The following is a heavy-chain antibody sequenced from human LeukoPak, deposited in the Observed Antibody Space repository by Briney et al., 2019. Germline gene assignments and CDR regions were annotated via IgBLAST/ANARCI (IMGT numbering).Heavy chain of an antibody. CDR3: ARKLPYFDY. J-gene: IGHJ4*02. CDR2: ISYDGNNK. V-gene: IGHV3-30-3*01. CDR1: GFTFSSYA. Sequence: GGSLRLSCAASGFTFSSYAMHWVRQAPGKGLEWVAVISYDGNNKYYADSVKGRFTISRDNSKNTLYLQMNSLRAEDTAVYYCARKLPYFDYWGQGTLVTVSS. D-gene: IGHD1-7*01.